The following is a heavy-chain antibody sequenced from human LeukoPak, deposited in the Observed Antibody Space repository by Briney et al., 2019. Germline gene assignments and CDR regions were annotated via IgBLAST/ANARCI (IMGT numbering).Heavy chain of an antibody. CDR1: SDSISNSAYH. D-gene: IGHD4-17*01. J-gene: IGHJ2*01. V-gene: IGHV4-39*07. CDR3: ARGRLYGDYPTSLWYFDL. CDR2: IYYNRGT. Sequence: PSETLSLTCTVSSDSISNSAYHWGWIRQPPGRGLEWIETIYYNRGTYYNPSLKSRVTISVDKSKNQFSLKLSSVTAADTAVYYCARGRLYGDYPTSLWYFDLWGRGTLVTVSS.